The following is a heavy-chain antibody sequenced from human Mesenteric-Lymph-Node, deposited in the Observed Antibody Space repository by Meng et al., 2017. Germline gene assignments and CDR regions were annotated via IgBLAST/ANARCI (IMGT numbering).Heavy chain of an antibody. D-gene: IGHD3-10*01. J-gene: IGHJ4*02. CDR2: INPSGGST. V-gene: IGHV1-46*01. CDR1: GYTFTSYY. CDR3: ARDRELWFGELLSYYFDY. Sequence: ASVKVSCKASGYTFTSYYMHWVRQAPGQGLEWMGIINPSGGSTSYAQKFQGRVTMTRDTSTSTVYMELSSLRSEDTAVYYCARDRELWFGELLSYYFDYRGQGTLVTVSS.